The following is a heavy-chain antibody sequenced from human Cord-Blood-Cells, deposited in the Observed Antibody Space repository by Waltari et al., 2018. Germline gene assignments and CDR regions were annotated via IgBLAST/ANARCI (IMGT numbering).Heavy chain of an antibody. Sequence: EVQLVESGGGLVQPGGSLRLSCAASGFTFSSYWVHWFRQAPGKGLVWVSRINSDGSSTSYADSVKGRFTISRDNAKNTLYLQMNSLRAEDTAVYYCARLDWGSGDWYFDLWGRGTLVTVSS. CDR2: INSDGSST. D-gene: IGHD7-27*01. J-gene: IGHJ2*01. V-gene: IGHV3-74*01. CDR3: ARLDWGSGDWYFDL. CDR1: GFTFSSYW.